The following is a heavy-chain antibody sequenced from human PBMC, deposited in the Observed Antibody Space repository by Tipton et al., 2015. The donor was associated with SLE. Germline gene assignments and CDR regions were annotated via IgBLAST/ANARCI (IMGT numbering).Heavy chain of an antibody. Sequence: GSLRLSCAASGFTFSDYYMTWIRQAPGRGLEWVSYISSRGSTIYYADSVKGRFTISRDNAKNSLYLQMNSLRAEDTAVYYCAGGAYSNYGGHAFDIWGQGTMVTVSS. J-gene: IGHJ3*02. CDR1: GFTFSDYY. V-gene: IGHV3-11*04. CDR3: AGGAYSNYGGHAFDI. D-gene: IGHD4-11*01. CDR2: ISSRGSTI.